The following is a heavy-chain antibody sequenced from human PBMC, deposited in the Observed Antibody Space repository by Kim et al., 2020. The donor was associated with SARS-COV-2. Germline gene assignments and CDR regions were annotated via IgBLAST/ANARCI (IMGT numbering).Heavy chain of an antibody. CDR2: ISYDASKH. Sequence: GGSLRLSCEISGFTFSTYGMHWVRRAPGKGLEWVAVISYDASKHNYADSVKGRFTIARDNSKNTLYLQMNSLRAEDTAIYYCAKDDVDYCSGGGWCKGGLDRWREGSLVTVP. CDR1: GFTFSTYG. D-gene: IGHD2-15*01. V-gene: IGHV3-30*18. J-gene: IGHJ5*02. CDR3: AKDDVDYCSGGGWCKGGLDR.